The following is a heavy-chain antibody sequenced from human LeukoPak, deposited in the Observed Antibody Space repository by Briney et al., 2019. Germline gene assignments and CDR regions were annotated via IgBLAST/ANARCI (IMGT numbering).Heavy chain of an antibody. CDR1: GGSISSSSYY. D-gene: IGHD6-19*01. CDR2: VYYSGST. V-gene: IGHV4-39*01. CDR3: GRRILGGIGWTCAY. J-gene: IGHJ4*02. Sequence: SETLSLTCTVSGGSISSSSYYWGWIRQPPGKGLEWIGSVYYSGSTYYHPSLKSRVTISVDTSKKQFSLKLAALTAAERAVYYCGRRILGGIGWTCAYGGEGTLVTV.